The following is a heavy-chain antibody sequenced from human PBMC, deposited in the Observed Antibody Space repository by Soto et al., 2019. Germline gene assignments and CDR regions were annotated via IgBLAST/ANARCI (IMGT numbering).Heavy chain of an antibody. CDR2: IIPIFGTA. CDR1: GGTFSSYA. Sequence: ASVKVSCKASGGTFSSYAISWVRQAPGQGLEWMGGIIPIFGTANYAQKFQGRVTITADESTSTAYMELSSLRSEDTAVYYCARAPGATTDYYYYGMDVRGQGTTVIVSS. D-gene: IGHD1-26*01. CDR3: ARAPGATTDYYYYGMDV. J-gene: IGHJ6*02. V-gene: IGHV1-69*13.